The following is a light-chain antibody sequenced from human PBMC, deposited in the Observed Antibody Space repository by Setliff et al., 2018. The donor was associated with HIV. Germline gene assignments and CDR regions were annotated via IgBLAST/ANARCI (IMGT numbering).Light chain of an antibody. V-gene: IGLV6-57*01. CDR2: DNK. J-gene: IGLJ3*02. CDR3: QSNDGSTWV. Sequence: FMLTQPHSVSESPGKTVTISCTRSSGSIAANYVQWYQHRPGSSPTTVIRDNKERPSGVPERFSGSIDRSTNSASLTISGLKTEDEADYYCQSNDGSTWVFGGGTKVTVL. CDR1: SGSIAANY.